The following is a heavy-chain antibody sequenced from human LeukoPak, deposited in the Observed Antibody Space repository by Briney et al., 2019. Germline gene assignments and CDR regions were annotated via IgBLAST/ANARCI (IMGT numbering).Heavy chain of an antibody. Sequence: GASVKVSCKASGGTFSSYAISWVRQAPGQGLEWMGGIIPIIGTANYAQKFQGRVTITTDESTSTAYMELSSLRSEDTAVYYCARDRRPYYYDSSGYYYHDAFDIWGQGTMVTVSS. D-gene: IGHD3-22*01. V-gene: IGHV1-69*05. CDR1: GGTFSSYA. CDR2: IIPIIGTA. J-gene: IGHJ3*02. CDR3: ARDRRPYYYDSSGYYYHDAFDI.